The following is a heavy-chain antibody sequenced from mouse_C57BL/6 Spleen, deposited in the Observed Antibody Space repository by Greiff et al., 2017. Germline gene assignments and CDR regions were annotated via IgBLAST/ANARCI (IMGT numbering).Heavy chain of an antibody. V-gene: IGHV1-81*01. D-gene: IGHD4-1*01. J-gene: IGHJ2*01. CDR1: GYTFTSYG. CDR2: IYPGSGNT. Sequence: VQLQQSGAELARPGASVKLSCKASGYTFTSYGISWVKQRTGQGLEWIGEIYPGSGNTYYNEKFKGKATLTADTSSSTAYMELRSLTSEDSAVYFCARDWDVDFGYWGQGTTRTVSS. CDR3: ARDWDVDFGY.